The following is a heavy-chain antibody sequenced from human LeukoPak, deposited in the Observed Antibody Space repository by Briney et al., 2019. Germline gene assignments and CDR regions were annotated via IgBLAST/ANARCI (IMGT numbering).Heavy chain of an antibody. D-gene: IGHD1-26*01. CDR2: FFPGDSDT. Sequence: NHGESLQISCKGSGYNFSIYWIGWVRQMPGKGLEWMGIFFPGDSDTRYSPSFRGQVTISADKSISTAYLQWSSLKASDTAMYYCARQKGATFFDYYYYMDVWGKGTTVTVSS. CDR3: ARQKGATFFDYYYYMDV. J-gene: IGHJ6*03. V-gene: IGHV5-51*01. CDR1: GYNFSIYW.